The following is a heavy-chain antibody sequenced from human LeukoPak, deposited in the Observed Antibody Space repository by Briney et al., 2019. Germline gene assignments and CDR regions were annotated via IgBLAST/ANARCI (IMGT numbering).Heavy chain of an antibody. V-gene: IGHV4-39*01. D-gene: IGHD2-2*02. CDR3: ARRGRYCSSTSCYRNYFDY. CDR2: IYYSGST. J-gene: IGHJ4*02. Sequence: SETLSLTCNVSGGSISSSSYYWGWIRQPPGKGLEWIGSIYYSGSTYYNPSLKSRVTISVDTSKNQFSLKLSSVTAADTAVYYCARRGRYCSSTSCYRNYFDYWGQGTLVTVSS. CDR1: GGSISSSSYY.